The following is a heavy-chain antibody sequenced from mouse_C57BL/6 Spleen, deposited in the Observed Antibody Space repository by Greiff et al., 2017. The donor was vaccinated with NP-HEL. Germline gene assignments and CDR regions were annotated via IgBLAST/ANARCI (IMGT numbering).Heavy chain of an antibody. CDR3: ARSGGLRRRVYYFDY. J-gene: IGHJ2*01. CDR2: IYPGSGST. D-gene: IGHD2-4*01. Sequence: QVQLQQPGAELVKPGASVKMSCKASGYTFTSYWITWVKQRPGQGLEWIGDIYPGSGSTNYNEKFKSKATLTVDTSSSTAYMQLSSLTSEDSAVYYCARSGGLRRRVYYFDYWGQGTTLTVSS. CDR1: GYTFTSYW. V-gene: IGHV1-55*01.